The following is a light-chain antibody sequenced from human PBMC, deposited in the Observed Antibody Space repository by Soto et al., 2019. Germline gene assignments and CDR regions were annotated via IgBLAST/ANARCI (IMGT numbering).Light chain of an antibody. Sequence: DIQLTQSPSFLSASVGDRVTITCRASQGISSYLNWYQQKPGKAPKLLIYAASSLQSGVPSRFSGSGSGTDFTLTISSLQPEDFATYYCQQSSEATWTFGQGTKVDIK. CDR2: AAS. CDR1: QGISSY. CDR3: QQSSEATWT. V-gene: IGKV1-39*01. J-gene: IGKJ1*01.